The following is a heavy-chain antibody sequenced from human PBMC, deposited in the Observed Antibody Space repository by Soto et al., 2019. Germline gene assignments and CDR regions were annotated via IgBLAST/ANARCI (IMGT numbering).Heavy chain of an antibody. CDR3: AALFRDGYNCREDYYYYYGMDV. CDR1: GFTFTSSA. D-gene: IGHD5-12*01. V-gene: IGHV1-58*01. J-gene: IGHJ6*02. CDR2: IVVGSGNT. Sequence: SVKVSCKASGFTFTSSAVQWVRQARGQRLEWIGWIVVGSGNTNYAQKFQERVTITRDMSTSTAYMELSSLRSVDKAVYYCAALFRDGYNCREDYYYYYGMDVWGQGTTVTVAS.